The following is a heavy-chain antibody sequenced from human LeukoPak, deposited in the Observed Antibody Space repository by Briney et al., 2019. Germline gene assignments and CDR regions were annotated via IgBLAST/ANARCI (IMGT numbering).Heavy chain of an antibody. Sequence: PGGSLRLSCAASGFTFSSYSMNWVRQAPGKGLEWVSYISSSSSTIYYADSVKGRFTISRDNAKNSLYLQMNSLRAEDTALYYCAKSPSGGLDYWGQGTLVTVSS. CDR2: ISSSSSTI. CDR1: GFTFSSYS. D-gene: IGHD1-26*01. CDR3: AKSPSGGLDY. V-gene: IGHV3-48*04. J-gene: IGHJ4*02.